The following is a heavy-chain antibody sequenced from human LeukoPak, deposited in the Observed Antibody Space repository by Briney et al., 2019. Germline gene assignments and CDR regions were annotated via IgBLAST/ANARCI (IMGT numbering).Heavy chain of an antibody. CDR2: ISYDGSVE. V-gene: IGHV3-30*04. Sequence: GGSLRLSCAASGFTFSNYAMHWVRQAPGKGLEWVALISYDGSVEKNAASVKGRFTISRDNSKNTLYLQMNSLRTEDTAVYYCARALGSGWDSSLASWGQGTLVPVSS. J-gene: IGHJ5*02. D-gene: IGHD6-25*01. CDR1: GFTFSNYA. CDR3: ARALGSGWDSSLAS.